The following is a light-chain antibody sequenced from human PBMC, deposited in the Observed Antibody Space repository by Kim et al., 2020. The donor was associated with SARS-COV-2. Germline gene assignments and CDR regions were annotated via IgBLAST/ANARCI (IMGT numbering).Light chain of an antibody. Sequence: QPVLTHSPSASASLGASVKLTCTLSSGHSNYAIAWHQQQPERGPRYLMLVHHDGSYTKGDGVPDRFSPSSSGFERSLTISSLQSEDEGDYYCQTWAAGIQVFGGGTQLTVL. CDR3: QTWAAGIQV. J-gene: IGLJ3*02. CDR1: SGHSNYA. V-gene: IGLV4-69*01. CDR2: VHHDGSY.